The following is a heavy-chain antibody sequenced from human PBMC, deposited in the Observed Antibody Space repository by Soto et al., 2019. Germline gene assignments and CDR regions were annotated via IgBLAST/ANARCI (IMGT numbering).Heavy chain of an antibody. V-gene: IGHV3-21*06. CDR1: GFTFSTHS. CDR3: ATFPNYYGG. Sequence: EVQLVESGGGLVKPGGSLRHSCAASGFTFSTHSMNWVRQAPGKGPEWVSSINDKSNYIFYADSVKGRFTISRDNAKNSLYLQMNSLRDDDTAVYYCATFPNYYGGWGQGTLVTASA. CDR2: INDKSNYI. J-gene: IGHJ4*02.